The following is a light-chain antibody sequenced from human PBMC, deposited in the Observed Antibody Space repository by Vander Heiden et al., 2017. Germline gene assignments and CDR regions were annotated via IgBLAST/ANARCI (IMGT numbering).Light chain of an antibody. CDR2: DKN. CDR1: GGIVSSDHH. Sequence: VVTPEHSLTVSPGGTVTRTCGFSGGIVSSDHHPYWIQQRPGQAHRTLIYDKNKKHAWTSARFSCALIGGKAALTISVVLTEDEAEYYCSVASSGTLWLFGGGTRLTVL. V-gene: IGLV7-46*01. J-gene: IGLJ3*02. CDR3: SVASSGTLWL.